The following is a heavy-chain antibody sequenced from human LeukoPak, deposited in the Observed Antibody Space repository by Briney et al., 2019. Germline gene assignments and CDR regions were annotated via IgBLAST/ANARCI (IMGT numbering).Heavy chain of an antibody. D-gene: IGHD3-10*01. CDR1: GFTFSSYW. CDR3: ARDSPMGSYPLDY. J-gene: IGHJ4*02. V-gene: IGHV3-7*03. CDR2: IKQDGSEK. Sequence: GGSLRLSCSVSGFTFSSYWMSWVRQAPGKGLEWVANIKQDGSEKNYVDSVKGRFTISRDNAKNSVYLQMNNVRAEDTAEYYCARDSPMGSYPLDYWGQGTLVTVSS.